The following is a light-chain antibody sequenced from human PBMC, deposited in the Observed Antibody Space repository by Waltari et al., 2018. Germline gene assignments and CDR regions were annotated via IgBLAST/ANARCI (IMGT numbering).Light chain of an antibody. V-gene: IGKV3-11*01. J-gene: IGKJ5*01. CDR2: DGS. CDR3: QQRSNWPRSIT. CDR1: QSVNSY. Sequence: EIVLTQSPAILSLSPGERATLSCRASQSVNSYLVWYQQKPGQAPRLLIYDGSNRATGIPARFSGSGSGTDFTLTISSLEPEDFAVYYCQQRSNWPRSITFGQGTRLEIK.